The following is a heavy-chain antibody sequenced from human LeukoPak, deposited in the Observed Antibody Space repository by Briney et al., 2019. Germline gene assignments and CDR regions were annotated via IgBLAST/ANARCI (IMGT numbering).Heavy chain of an antibody. CDR2: IKQDGSEK. J-gene: IGHJ4*02. V-gene: IGHV3-7*03. CDR3: ARVTLWQWLAPFDY. Sequence: GGSLGLSYAASGFTFSSYWMSWVRQAPGKGLEWVANIKQDGSEKYYVDSVKGRFTISRDNAKNSLYLQMNSLRAEDTAVYYCARVTLWQWLAPFDYWGQGTLVTVFS. CDR1: GFTFSSYW. D-gene: IGHD6-19*01.